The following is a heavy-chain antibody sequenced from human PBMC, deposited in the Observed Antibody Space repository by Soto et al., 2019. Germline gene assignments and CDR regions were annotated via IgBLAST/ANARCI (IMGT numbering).Heavy chain of an antibody. CDR2: IYWDDDK. CDR3: AHIYTATGGHFDS. D-gene: IGHD2-8*02. V-gene: IGHV2-5*02. Sequence: SGPTLVNPTQTLTLTCTFSGFSLNTTAVGVGWIRQPPGKALEWLALIYWDDDKRYSPSLKNSLTITKYTSENQVILTLTNMDPVDTATYYCAHIYTATGGHFDSWGQGTLVTVSS. J-gene: IGHJ4*02. CDR1: GFSLNTTAVG.